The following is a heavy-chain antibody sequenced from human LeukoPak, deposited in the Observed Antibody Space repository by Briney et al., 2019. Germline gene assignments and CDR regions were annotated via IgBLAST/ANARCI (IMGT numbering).Heavy chain of an antibody. CDR3: GKRADYCDSSGYVDY. Sequence: GGSLRLSCAASGFTFSSYAMSWVRQAPGKGLEWVSAISGSGGSAYYADSVKGRFTISRDNSKNTLYLQMNSLRAEDTAVYYCGKRADYCDSSGYVDYWGQGTLVTVSS. J-gene: IGHJ4*02. CDR1: GFTFSSYA. D-gene: IGHD3-22*01. CDR2: ISGSGGSA. V-gene: IGHV3-23*01.